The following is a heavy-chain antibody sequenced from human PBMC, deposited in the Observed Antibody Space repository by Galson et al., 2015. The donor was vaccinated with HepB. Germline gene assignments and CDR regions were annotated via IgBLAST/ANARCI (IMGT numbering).Heavy chain of an antibody. Sequence: SLRLSCAASGFTFSSYAMSWVRQAPGKGLEWVSAISGSGDYTYYGDSVKGRFTISRDNSKNTVHLQMNSLRAEDTAVYYCAKETRVSNFDRSGYADYWGQGTLVTVSS. V-gene: IGHV3-23*01. CDR2: ISGSGDYT. J-gene: IGHJ4*02. CDR1: GFTFSSYA. CDR3: AKETRVSNFDRSGYADY. D-gene: IGHD3-22*01.